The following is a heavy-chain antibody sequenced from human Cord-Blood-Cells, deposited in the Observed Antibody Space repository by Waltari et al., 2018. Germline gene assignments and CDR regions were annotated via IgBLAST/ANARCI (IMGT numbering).Heavy chain of an antibody. CDR1: VVPFDAYA. Sequence: EVKLVASGGGLVQPGRSLRLSCEASVVPFDAYAMHWVWPAPGKGLESVSGISWNSGSIGYADSVKGRFTISRDNAKNSLYLQMNSLRAEDTALYYCAKASGGDITMVQGASFDYWGQGTLVTVSS. J-gene: IGHJ4*02. CDR3: AKASGGDITMVQGASFDY. D-gene: IGHD3-10*01. CDR2: ISWNSGSI. V-gene: IGHV3-9*01.